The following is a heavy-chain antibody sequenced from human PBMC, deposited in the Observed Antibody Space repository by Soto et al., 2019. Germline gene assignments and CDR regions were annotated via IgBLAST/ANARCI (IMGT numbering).Heavy chain of an antibody. Sequence: SAVKVSCKASGYTFSVYHMHWVRQAPGQGLEWMGWVHPNSGGTNYAQSFEGRVTMTRDTSINTAYMELSRLTSDDTAVYYCAKDLQSVMDVWAQGSSVTGS. CDR2: VHPNSGGT. CDR1: GYTFSVYH. CDR3: AKDLQSVMDV. V-gene: IGHV1-2*02. D-gene: IGHD1-1*01. J-gene: IGHJ6*02.